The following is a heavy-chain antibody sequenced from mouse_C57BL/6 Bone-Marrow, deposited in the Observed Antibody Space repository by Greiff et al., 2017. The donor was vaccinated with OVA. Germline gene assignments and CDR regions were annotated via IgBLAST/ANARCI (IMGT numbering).Heavy chain of an antibody. CDR2: INPNNGGT. CDR1: GYTFTDYN. Sequence: EVQLKESGAELMKPGASVKLSCKATGYTFTDYNMDWVKQSHGKSLEWIGDINPNNGGTIYNQKFKGKATLTVDKSSSTAYMELRSLTSEDTAVYYCARFYIYYYGSSYYAMDYWGQGTSVTVSS. CDR3: ARFYIYYYGSSYYAMDY. V-gene: IGHV1-18*01. D-gene: IGHD1-1*01. J-gene: IGHJ4*01.